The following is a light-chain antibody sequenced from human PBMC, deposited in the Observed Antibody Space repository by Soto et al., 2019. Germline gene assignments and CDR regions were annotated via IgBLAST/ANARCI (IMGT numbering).Light chain of an antibody. V-gene: IGLV2-14*01. CDR2: DVS. J-gene: IGLJ1*01. CDR3: SSYTSTSTPCV. CDR1: TSDVGGYNY. Sequence: QSVLAQRGPLPGPPGQSITISCTRTTSDVGGYNYVSWYHLHPSKAPKLIIYDVSHRPSGASNHFSGYKSGNTASLTISGLQAEDEADYYCSSYTSTSTPCVFGTGTKVTV.